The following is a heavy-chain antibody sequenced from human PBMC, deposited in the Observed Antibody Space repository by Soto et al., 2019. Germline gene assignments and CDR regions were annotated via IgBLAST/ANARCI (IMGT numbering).Heavy chain of an antibody. CDR3: ARHHGPTTSENWFDP. D-gene: IGHD5-12*01. J-gene: IGHJ5*02. Sequence: ASVKVSCKASGYTFFTYDISWVRQAPGQGLEWMGWISTYSGDTKYAQKYQGRVTMTTDTSTTTAYLELRSLRSDDTAVYYCARHHGPTTSENWFDPWGQGTLVTVSS. CDR2: ISTYSGDT. CDR1: GYTFFTYD. V-gene: IGHV1-18*01.